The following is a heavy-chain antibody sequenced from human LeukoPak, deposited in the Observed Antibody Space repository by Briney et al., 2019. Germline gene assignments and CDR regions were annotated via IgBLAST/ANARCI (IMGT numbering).Heavy chain of an antibody. CDR3: ARISPNWGHPLDC. CDR1: GGSLSGGIYC. CDR2: ICASGYT. D-gene: IGHD7-27*01. Sequence: SETLSLTCTVSGGSLSGGIYCWSWIRQPAGKGLECIGRICASGYTNYNPSLVSRVTISVDTSKNQFSLNLAAVPAADTAVYYCARISPNWGHPLDCWGQGTLVTVSS. J-gene: IGHJ4*02. V-gene: IGHV4-61*02.